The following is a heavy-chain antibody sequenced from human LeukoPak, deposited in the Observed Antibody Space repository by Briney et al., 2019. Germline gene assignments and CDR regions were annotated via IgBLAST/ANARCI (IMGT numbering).Heavy chain of an antibody. CDR3: ARDGTYYDILTGYYQGAFDI. V-gene: IGHV3-74*01. CDR1: GFTFSGYW. J-gene: IGHJ3*02. CDR2: INSDGSST. Sequence: GGSLRLSCAASGFTFSGYWIHWVRQAPGKGLVWVSRINSDGSSTSYADSVKGRFTISRDNAKNSLYLQMNSLRAEDTAVYYCARDGTYYDILTGYYQGAFDIWGQGTMVTVSS. D-gene: IGHD3-9*01.